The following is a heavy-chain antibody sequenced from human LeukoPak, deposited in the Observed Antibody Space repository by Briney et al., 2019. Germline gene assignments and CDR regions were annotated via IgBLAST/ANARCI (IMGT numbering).Heavy chain of an antibody. CDR3: ARIGDTLYWHFDL. V-gene: IGHV4-59*01. D-gene: IGHD2-21*02. J-gene: IGHJ2*01. Sequence: SETLSLTCTVSGGSISTYYWNWIRQPPGKGLEWIGYIYYSGRTNYNPSLRSRVTMSIDASNNQFSLKLTSVTAADTAVYYCARIGDTLYWHFDLRGRGTPVPVSS. CDR2: IYYSGRT. CDR1: GGSISTYY.